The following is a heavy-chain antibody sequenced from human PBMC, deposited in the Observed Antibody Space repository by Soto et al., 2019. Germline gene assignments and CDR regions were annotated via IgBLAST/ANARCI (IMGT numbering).Heavy chain of an antibody. CDR3: ASGAAATTPNWFDP. CDR1: GFTFSTYG. D-gene: IGHD2-2*01. V-gene: IGHV3-33*01. J-gene: IGHJ5*02. CDR2: IYYDGSKK. Sequence: QVQLVESGGGVVQPGRSLRLSCAASGFTFSTYGMHWVRQAPGKGLEWVALIYYDGSKKYYADSVKGRFTISRDNSKNTLYLQMNRLRVEDTAIYYCASGAAATTPNWFDPWGQGTLVTVSS.